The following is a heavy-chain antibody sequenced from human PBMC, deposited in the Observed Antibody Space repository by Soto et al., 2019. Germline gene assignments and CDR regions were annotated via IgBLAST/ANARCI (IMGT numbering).Heavy chain of an antibody. V-gene: IGHV3-23*01. Sequence: PGGSLRLSCAASGFTFSSYAMSWVRQAPGKGLEWVSAISGSGGSTYYADSVKGRFTISRDNSKNTLYLQMNSLRAEDTAVYYCAKDRLWFGELPYFDYWGQGTLVTVSS. CDR1: GFTFSSYA. D-gene: IGHD3-10*01. CDR2: ISGSGGST. J-gene: IGHJ4*02. CDR3: AKDRLWFGELPYFDY.